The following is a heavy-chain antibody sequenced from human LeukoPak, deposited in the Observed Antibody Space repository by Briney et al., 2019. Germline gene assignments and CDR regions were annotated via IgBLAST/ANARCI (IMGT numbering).Heavy chain of an antibody. CDR1: GFTFSSYA. Sequence: VQPGRSLRLSCAASGFTFSSYAVHWVRQAPGKGLEWVAVISYEGSNKYYADSVKGRFTISRDNSKNTLYLQMNSLRAEDTAVYYCARDGAIQLWPNFDYWGQRALVTVSS. CDR3: ARDGAIQLWPNFDY. V-gene: IGHV3-30-3*01. J-gene: IGHJ4*02. CDR2: ISYEGSNK. D-gene: IGHD5-18*01.